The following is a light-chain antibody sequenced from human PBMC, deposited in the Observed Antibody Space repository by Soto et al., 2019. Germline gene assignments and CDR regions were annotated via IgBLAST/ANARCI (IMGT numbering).Light chain of an antibody. J-gene: IGKJ1*01. CDR1: QSISSW. V-gene: IGKV1-5*03. CDR3: QQYNSYSPT. Sequence: DIQMTQSPSTLSASVGDRVTITFRASQSISSWLAWYQQKPGKAPKLLIYKASSLESGVPPRFSGSGSGTEFTLTISSLQPDDFATYYCQQYNSYSPTFGQGTKVDIK. CDR2: KAS.